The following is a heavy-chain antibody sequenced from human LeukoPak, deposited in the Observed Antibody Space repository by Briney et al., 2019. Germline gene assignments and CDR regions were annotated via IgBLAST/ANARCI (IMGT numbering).Heavy chain of an antibody. CDR2: INPNSGDT. V-gene: IGHV1-2*02. CDR1: GYTFTGYY. Sequence: ASVKVSCKASGYTFTGYYMHWVRQASGQGLEWMGWINPNSGDTNYAQKFQGRVTMTRDTSISTAYMELSRLRSDDTAVYYCARVRYRLAETYIDYWGRGTLVTVSS. CDR3: ARVRYRLAETYIDY. J-gene: IGHJ4*02. D-gene: IGHD3-16*01.